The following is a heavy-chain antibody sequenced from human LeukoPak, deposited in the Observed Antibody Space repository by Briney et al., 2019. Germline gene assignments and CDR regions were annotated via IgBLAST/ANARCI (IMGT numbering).Heavy chain of an antibody. V-gene: IGHV1-2*02. CDR2: INPNSGGT. CDR3: ARDRKHRHLTFSQIAAAGYYYYYMDV. Sequence: ASVKVSCKASGYTFTGYYMHWVRQAPGQGLEWMGWINPNSGGTNYAQKFQGRVTMTRDTSISTAYMELSRLRSDDTAVYYCARDRKHRHLTFSQIAAAGYYYYYMDVWGKGTTVTVSS. CDR1: GYTFTGYY. D-gene: IGHD6-13*01. J-gene: IGHJ6*03.